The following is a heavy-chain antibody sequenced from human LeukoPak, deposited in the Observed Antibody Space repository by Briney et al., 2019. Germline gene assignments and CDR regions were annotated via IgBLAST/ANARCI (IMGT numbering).Heavy chain of an antibody. CDR3: ARGKAAAGTFSWFDP. J-gene: IGHJ5*02. D-gene: IGHD6-13*01. CDR2: INSDGSST. CDR1: GFTFSVYW. Sequence: GGSLRLSCAASGFTFSVYWMHWVRQAPGRGLVWVSLINSDGSSTRYADSVKGRFTISRDNAKNTLYLQMNSLRAEDTAVYYCARGKAAAGTFSWFDPWGQGTLVTVSS. V-gene: IGHV3-74*01.